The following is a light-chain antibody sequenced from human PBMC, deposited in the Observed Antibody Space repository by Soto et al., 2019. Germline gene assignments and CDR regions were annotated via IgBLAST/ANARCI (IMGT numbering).Light chain of an antibody. CDR3: QQRNLWPS. V-gene: IGKV3-11*01. Sequence: EMVLTQSPAPLSLSPGGRATLSCRASHSISTDLGWYQQRPGQAPRLLIYDASSRATGIPARFSGSGSGTDFTLPISGLELEDFAVYYCQQRNLWPSFGQGTRLEIK. CDR2: DAS. J-gene: IGKJ5*01. CDR1: HSISTD.